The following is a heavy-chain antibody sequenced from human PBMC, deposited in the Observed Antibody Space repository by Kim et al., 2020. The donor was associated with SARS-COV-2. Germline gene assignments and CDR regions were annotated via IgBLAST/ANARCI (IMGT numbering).Heavy chain of an antibody. V-gene: IGHV3-74*01. D-gene: IGHD3-3*01. CDR1: GFTFSNYW. J-gene: IGHJ5*02. CDR2: IDGDGRST. Sequence: GGSLRLSCAASGFTFSNYWMHWVRQAPGKGLVWVSRIDGDGRSTSYADSVKGRFTISRDNAKNTLFLQMNSLRAEDTAMYYCARDPTLLRCLEWSEERNRLDLWRQGTRLPLST. CDR3: ARDPTLLRCLEWSEERNRLDL.